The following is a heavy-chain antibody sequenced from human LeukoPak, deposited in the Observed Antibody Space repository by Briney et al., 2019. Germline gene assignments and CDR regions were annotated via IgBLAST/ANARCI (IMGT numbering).Heavy chain of an antibody. CDR2: IDRDGSRI. V-gene: IGHV3-74*01. CDR3: VRGNDYGGPHY. D-gene: IGHD4-23*01. CDR1: GFTFTSYA. Sequence: GSLRLSCVASGFTFTSYAMNWVRQAPGKGLVWVSRIDRDGSRINYADSVKGRFTISRDNGKNTLFLQMNSLRAEDAAVYYCVRGNDYGGPHYWGQGTLVTVSS. J-gene: IGHJ4*02.